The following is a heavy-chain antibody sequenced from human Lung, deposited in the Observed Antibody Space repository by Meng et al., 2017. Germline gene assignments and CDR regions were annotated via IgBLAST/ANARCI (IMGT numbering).Heavy chain of an antibody. CDR2: IYNSGST. J-gene: IGHJ2*01. Sequence: QLQESGPGRVKPSQTLSLTCTVSGGSISSSNYYWSWIRQPPGKGLEWSGHIYNSGSTYYNPSLKSRITISVDTSKNQFSLKLSSVTAADTAVYYCARGQKGYFDLWGRGTLVTVSS. CDR1: GGSISSSNYY. CDR3: ARGQKGYFDL. V-gene: IGHV4-30-4*01.